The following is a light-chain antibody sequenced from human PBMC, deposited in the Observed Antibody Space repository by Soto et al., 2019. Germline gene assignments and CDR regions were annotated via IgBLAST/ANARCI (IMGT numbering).Light chain of an antibody. V-gene: IGLV1-44*01. CDR3: ATWDDSLDGYV. CDR1: SSNIGSNT. CDR2: SHN. J-gene: IGLJ1*01. Sequence: QSVLTQPPSASGTPGQRVTISCSGSSSNIGSNTVNWYQQHPGTAPKLLIYSHNQRPSGVPDRFSVSKSGTSASLAISGLQYEDEADYYCATWDDSLDGYVFGTGTKLTVL.